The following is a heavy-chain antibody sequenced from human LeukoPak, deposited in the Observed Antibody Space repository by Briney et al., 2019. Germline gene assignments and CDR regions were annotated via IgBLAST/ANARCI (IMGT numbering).Heavy chain of an antibody. CDR3: AKSPAGYQLLFFLADYFDY. CDR1: GLTFSSYW. V-gene: IGHV3-7*01. CDR2: IKQDGSEK. Sequence: PGGSLRLSCAASGLTFSSYWMSWVRQAPGKGLEWVANIKQDGSEKYYVDSVKGRFTISRDNAKNTLYLQMNSLRAEDTAVYYCAKSPAGYQLLFFLADYFDYWGQGTLVTVSS. J-gene: IGHJ4*02. D-gene: IGHD2-2*01.